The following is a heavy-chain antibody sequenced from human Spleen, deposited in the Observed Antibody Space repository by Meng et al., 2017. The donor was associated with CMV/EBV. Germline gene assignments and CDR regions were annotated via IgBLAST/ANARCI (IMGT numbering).Heavy chain of an antibody. V-gene: IGHV3-23*01. J-gene: IGHJ4*02. CDR3: AKVIGPCSTTSCFRPPGFDY. CDR1: GFNFSPYS. CDR2: INAGGSST. Sequence: GESLKISCVASGFNFSPYSMNWVRQAPGKGLEWVSAINAGGSSTYYADSVKGRFTGSRDNSKNTLFLQMDSLRVEDTAVYYCAKVIGPCSTTSCFRPPGFDYWGQGTLVTVSS. D-gene: IGHD2-2*01.